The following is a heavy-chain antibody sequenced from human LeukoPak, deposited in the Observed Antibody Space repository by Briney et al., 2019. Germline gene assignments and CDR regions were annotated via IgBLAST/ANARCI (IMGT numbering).Heavy chain of an antibody. CDR1: GFTFSDYA. V-gene: IGHV3-23*01. D-gene: IGHD5-18*01. CDR3: AKAFGYQKGGLDI. Sequence: GGSLRLSCAASGFTFSDYAMTWVCQAPGKGLEWVSGISGSGDNTFYADSVKGRFTISRDNSQNTLYLQMMSLRAEDTALYYCAKAFGYQKGGLDIWGQGTLVTVSS. J-gene: IGHJ3*02. CDR2: ISGSGDNT.